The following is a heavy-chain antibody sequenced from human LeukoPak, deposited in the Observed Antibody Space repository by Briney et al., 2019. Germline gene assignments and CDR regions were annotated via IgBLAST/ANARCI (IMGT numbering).Heavy chain of an antibody. V-gene: IGHV4-38-2*02. D-gene: IGHD3-10*01. Sequence: PSETLSLTCTVSGYSISSDYYWGWIRQPPGKGLEWIGSIYHSGSTYYNPSLKSRITMSLDTSKNQFSLKLSSVTAADTAVYYCARVPGYYTSGSYYSYYFDYWGRGTLVTVSS. CDR2: IYHSGST. CDR1: GYSISSDYY. CDR3: ARVPGYYTSGSYYSYYFDY. J-gene: IGHJ4*02.